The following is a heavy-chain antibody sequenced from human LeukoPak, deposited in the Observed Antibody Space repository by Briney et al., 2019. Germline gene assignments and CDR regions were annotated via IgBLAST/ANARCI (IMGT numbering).Heavy chain of an antibody. D-gene: IGHD2-15*01. Sequence: SETLSLTCGVYGGSFSGYYWSWIRQPPGKGLEWIGEVNHSGSANYNPSLKSRATISVDTSKTQFSLKLSSVTAADTAVYYCARGIVLLVAACFDPWGQGTLVTVSS. J-gene: IGHJ5*02. CDR3: ARGIVLLVAACFDP. CDR1: GGSFSGYY. CDR2: VNHSGSA. V-gene: IGHV4-34*01.